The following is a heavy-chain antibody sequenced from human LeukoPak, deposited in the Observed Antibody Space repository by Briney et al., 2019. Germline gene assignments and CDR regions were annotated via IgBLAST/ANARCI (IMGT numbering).Heavy chain of an antibody. CDR1: GGSIRSSSYY. Sequence: PSETLSLTCTVSGGSIRSSSYYWGWIRQPPGKGLEWIGSIYYSGSTYYNPSLKSRVTISVDTSKNQFSLKLSSVTAADTAVYYCATGAARIPRYVNWFDPWGQGTLVTVSS. D-gene: IGHD6-6*01. V-gene: IGHV4-39*07. J-gene: IGHJ5*02. CDR2: IYYSGST. CDR3: ATGAARIPRYVNWFDP.